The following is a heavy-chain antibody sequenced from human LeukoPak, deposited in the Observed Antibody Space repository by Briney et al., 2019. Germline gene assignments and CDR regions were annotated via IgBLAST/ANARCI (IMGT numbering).Heavy chain of an antibody. CDR2: IYDSGST. D-gene: IGHD4-17*01. V-gene: IGHV4-39*07. CDR1: GGSIRSSYYY. J-gene: IGHJ5*02. Sequence: SETLSLTCTVSGGSIRSSYYYWGWIRQPPGKGLEWIGSIYDSGSTYYNPSLKSRVTISVDRSKNQFSLKLSSVTAADTAVYYCARSGDYGWFDPWGQGTLVTVSS. CDR3: ARSGDYGWFDP.